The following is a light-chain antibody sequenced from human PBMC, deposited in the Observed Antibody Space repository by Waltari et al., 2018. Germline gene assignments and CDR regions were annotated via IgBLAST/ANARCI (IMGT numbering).Light chain of an antibody. V-gene: IGKV3-15*01. CDR3: QQSKIWPA. CDR1: QGISSD. Sequence: EIVMTQSPATLSVSPGERATLSCRASQGISSDLAWYQQKPGQALRLLIFGASTRATGVPARFSGSGSGTEFTLTISSLQSEDFGVYYCQQSKIWPAFGQGTKVEIK. J-gene: IGKJ1*01. CDR2: GAS.